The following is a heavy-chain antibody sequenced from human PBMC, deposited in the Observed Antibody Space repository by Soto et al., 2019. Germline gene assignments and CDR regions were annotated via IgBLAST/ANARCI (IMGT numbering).Heavy chain of an antibody. J-gene: IGHJ4*02. Sequence: GGSLRLSCAASGFTFSSYAMHWVRQAPGKGLEWVAVISYDGSNKYYADSVKGRFTISRDNSKNTLYLQMNSLRAEDTAVYYCARDGGFTMIVVAKYYFDYWGQGTLVTVSS. CDR2: ISYDGSNK. D-gene: IGHD3-22*01. V-gene: IGHV3-30-3*01. CDR3: ARDGGFTMIVVAKYYFDY. CDR1: GFTFSSYA.